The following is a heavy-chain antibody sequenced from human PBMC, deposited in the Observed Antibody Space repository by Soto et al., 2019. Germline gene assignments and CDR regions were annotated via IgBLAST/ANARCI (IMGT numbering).Heavy chain of an antibody. CDR1: GGSISNDNYY. Sequence: QVQLRESGPGLVKPSQTLSLTCTVSGGSISNDNYYWTWIRQHPGKGLEWIGYSYYSGSTYYNPSLKSRFSISVDTSKYQFSLKLSSVTAADTAVYYCVATTVTTISLDYWGQGTLVTVSS. D-gene: IGHD4-17*01. V-gene: IGHV4-31*03. CDR3: VATTVTTISLDY. CDR2: SYYSGST. J-gene: IGHJ4*02.